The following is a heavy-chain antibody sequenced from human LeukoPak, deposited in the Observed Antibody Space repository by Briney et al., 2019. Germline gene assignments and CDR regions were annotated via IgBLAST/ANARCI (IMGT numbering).Heavy chain of an antibody. D-gene: IGHD3-22*01. V-gene: IGHV3-74*01. Sequence: GGSLRLSCAASGFTFSSYWMHWVRQAPGKGLVWVSRIISDGSSTSYADSVKGRFTISRDNAKNTLYLQMNSLRAEDTAVYYCARVPFDYYDSSGPFDYWGQGTLVTVSS. CDR3: ARVPFDYYDSSGPFDY. J-gene: IGHJ4*02. CDR1: GFTFSSYW. CDR2: IISDGSST.